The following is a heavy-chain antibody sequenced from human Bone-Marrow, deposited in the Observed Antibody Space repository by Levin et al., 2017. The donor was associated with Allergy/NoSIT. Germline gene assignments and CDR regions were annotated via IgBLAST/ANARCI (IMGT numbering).Heavy chain of an antibody. J-gene: IGHJ4*02. Sequence: SQTLSLPCAISGDSVSSNSAAWNWIRQSPSRGLEWLGRTYYRSKWYNDYAVSVKSRLTINPDTSKNQFSLQLNSVTPEDTAVYYCARTGAPGIAVAGGFDYWGQETLVTVSS. CDR2: TYYRSKWYN. V-gene: IGHV6-1*01. CDR3: ARTGAPGIAVAGGFDY. D-gene: IGHD6-19*01. CDR1: GDSVSSNSAA.